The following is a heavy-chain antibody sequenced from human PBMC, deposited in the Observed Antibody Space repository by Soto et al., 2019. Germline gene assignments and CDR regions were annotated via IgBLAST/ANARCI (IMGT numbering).Heavy chain of an antibody. CDR2: ISYDGSNK. CDR1: GFTFSSYG. D-gene: IGHD6-19*01. Sequence: GGSLRLSCAASGFTFSSYGMHWVRQAPGKGLEWVAVISYDGSNKYYADSVKGRFTISRDNSKNTLYLQMNSLRAEDTAVYYCAKGVADSSGWYLDYWGQGTLVTVSS. V-gene: IGHV3-30*18. J-gene: IGHJ4*02. CDR3: AKGVADSSGWYLDY.